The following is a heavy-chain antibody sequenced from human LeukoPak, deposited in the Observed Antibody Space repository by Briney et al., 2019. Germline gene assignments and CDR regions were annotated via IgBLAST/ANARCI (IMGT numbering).Heavy chain of an antibody. D-gene: IGHD1-26*01. V-gene: IGHV3-23*01. J-gene: IGHJ4*02. Sequence: PGGSLRLSCAASGFTFSNYAMSWVRQAPGKGLEWVSGISGGSTYYTDSVKGRFTISRDNSKDTLYLQMNTLRAKDTAVYYCAKTEGSGSYYGIDYWGQGTLVTVSS. CDR2: ISGGST. CDR3: AKTEGSGSYYGIDY. CDR1: GFTFSNYA.